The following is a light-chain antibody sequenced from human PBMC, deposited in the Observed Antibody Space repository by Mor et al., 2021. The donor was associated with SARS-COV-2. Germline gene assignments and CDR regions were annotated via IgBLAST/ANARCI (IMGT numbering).Light chain of an antibody. CDR1: SSDVGGYDF. J-gene: IGLJ1*01. CDR2: DVS. CDR3: TSYTSSDTLV. V-gene: IGLV2-14*03. Sequence: ISCTGTSSDVGGYDFVSWYQHHPGKAPKLMIYDVSRRPSGISVRFSGSKSGNTASLTISGLQTEDEADYYCTSYTSSDTLVF.